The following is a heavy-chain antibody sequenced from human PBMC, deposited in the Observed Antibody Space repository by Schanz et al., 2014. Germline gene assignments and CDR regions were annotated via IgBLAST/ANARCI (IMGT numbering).Heavy chain of an antibody. CDR2: MSYDGSNK. CDR3: ARPSDSSWCMDV. J-gene: IGHJ6*03. D-gene: IGHD2-15*01. V-gene: IGHV3-30-3*01. CDR1: GFTFSSYA. Sequence: QGQLVESGGGVVQPGRSLRLSCAASGFTFSSYAMHWVRQAPGKGLEWEAVMSYDGSNKYYADSEKGRFTSSRETPKNALYVQMNSLRADDTAVYYCARPSDSSWCMDVWGKGTTVTVSS.